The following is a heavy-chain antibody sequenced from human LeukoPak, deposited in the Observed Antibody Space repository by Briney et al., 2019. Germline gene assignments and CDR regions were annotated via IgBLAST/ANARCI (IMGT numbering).Heavy chain of an antibody. J-gene: IGHJ6*02. Sequence: AVKVTCKASGGTFTICAISWVRQPPGQGLELMGLIILTFGIANYAQKFQGRVTITADKSTSTAYMELSSLRSEDTAVYYCARAAMIVVVKDYYYYYGMGVWGRGTTVSVSS. D-gene: IGHD3-22*01. CDR3: ARAAMIVVVKDYYYYYGMGV. V-gene: IGHV1-69*10. CDR2: IILTFGIA. CDR1: GGTFTICA.